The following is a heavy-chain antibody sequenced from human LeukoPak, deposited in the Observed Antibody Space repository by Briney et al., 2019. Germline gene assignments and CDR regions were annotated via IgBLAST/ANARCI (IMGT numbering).Heavy chain of an antibody. CDR3: AREEYILTGYYMVDYYYYYMDV. D-gene: IGHD3-9*01. Sequence: GGSLRLSCAASGFTFSSYWMSWVRQAPGKGLEWVANIKQDGSEKYYVDSVKGRLTISRDNAKNSLYLQMNSLRAEDTAVYYCAREEYILTGYYMVDYYYYYMDVWGKGTTVTVSS. J-gene: IGHJ6*03. CDR2: IKQDGSEK. V-gene: IGHV3-7*01. CDR1: GFTFSSYW.